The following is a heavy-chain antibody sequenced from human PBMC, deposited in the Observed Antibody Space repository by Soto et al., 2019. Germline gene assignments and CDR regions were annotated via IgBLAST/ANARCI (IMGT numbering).Heavy chain of an antibody. CDR1: GGTFSSYA. Sequence: QVQLVQSGAEVKKPGSSVKVSCKASGGTFSSYAISWVRQAPGQGLEWMGGIIPIFGTANYAQKSQGRVTITADESTSTAYMELSSLRSDDTAVYYCARDTSHIAANYYYGMDVWGQGTMVTVSS. J-gene: IGHJ6*02. D-gene: IGHD6-6*01. CDR2: IIPIFGTA. CDR3: ARDTSHIAANYYYGMDV. V-gene: IGHV1-69*12.